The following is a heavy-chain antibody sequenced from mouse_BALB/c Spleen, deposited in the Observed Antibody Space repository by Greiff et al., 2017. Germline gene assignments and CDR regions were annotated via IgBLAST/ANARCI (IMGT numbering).Heavy chain of an antibody. Sequence: VQLKQSGPELVKPGASMKISCKASGYSFTGYNMNWVKQSPGKNLEWIGYINPYNGGTSYNQKFKGKATLTVDKSSSTAYMELLSLTSEDSAVYYCAREEVGSYYVNYAMDDWGQGTSVTVSS. V-gene: IGHV1-18*01. CDR2: INPYNGGT. CDR1: GYSFTGYN. D-gene: IGHD1-1*01. J-gene: IGHJ4*01. CDR3: AREEVGSYYVNYAMDD.